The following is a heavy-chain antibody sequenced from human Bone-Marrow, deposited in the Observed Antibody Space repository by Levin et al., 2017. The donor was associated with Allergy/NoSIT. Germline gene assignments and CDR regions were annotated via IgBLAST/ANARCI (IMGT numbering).Heavy chain of an antibody. CDR3: AHRQYANLDWDWGDFDH. J-gene: IGHJ4*02. CDR2: IYWDDDK. Sequence: SGPTLVKPTQTLTLTCTFSGFSLSTSGVGVGWIRQPPGKALEWLALIYWDDDKRYSPSLKNRLTIMKDTSRNQVVLSMTNMDPVDTATYYCAHRQYANLDWDWGDFDHWGQGTLVTVSS. D-gene: IGHD3-10*01. V-gene: IGHV2-5*02. CDR1: GFSLSTSGVG.